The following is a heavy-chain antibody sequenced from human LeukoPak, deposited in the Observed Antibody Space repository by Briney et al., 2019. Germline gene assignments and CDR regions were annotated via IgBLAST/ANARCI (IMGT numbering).Heavy chain of an antibody. V-gene: IGHV4-59*01. D-gene: IGHD2-15*01. CDR2: IYYSGST. CDR3: ARDCSGGSCYSRSRAFDI. Sequence: SETLSLTCTVSGGSISSYYWSWIRQPPGKGLEWIGYIYYSGSTNYSPSLKSRVTISVDTSKNQFSLKLSSVTAADTAVYYCARDCSGGSCYSRSRAFDIWGQGTMVTVSS. CDR1: GGSISSYY. J-gene: IGHJ3*02.